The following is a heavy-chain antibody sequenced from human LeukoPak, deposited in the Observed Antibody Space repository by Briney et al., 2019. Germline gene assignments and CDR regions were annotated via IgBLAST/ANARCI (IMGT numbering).Heavy chain of an antibody. CDR2: VWVDGNNK. D-gene: IGHD6-25*01. CDR1: GFTFTAHG. CDR3: AKAARLGPSHFDY. J-gene: IGHJ4*02. V-gene: IGHV3-33*03. Sequence: PWGSPRLSCATSGFTFTAHGLHWVRQAPGMGLEWVAVVWVDGNNKFYADSVKGRFTISRDNSKSTLYLHMNSLRDDDTAVYYCAKAARLGPSHFDYWGRGTLVTVSS.